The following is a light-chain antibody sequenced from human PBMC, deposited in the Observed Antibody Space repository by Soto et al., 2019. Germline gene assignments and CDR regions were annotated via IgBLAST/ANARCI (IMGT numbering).Light chain of an antibody. CDR3: HQYGSSPTT. Sequence: EIVLTQSPVTLAFSPGERSTLSFMASQSVSSSYLALYQQKPGHSPRLLIYGASSRATGIPDRFSGSGSGTDPTLTISRLEPEDFAVYYCHQYGSSPTTFGQGTTVDI. V-gene: IGKV3-20*01. CDR1: QSVSSSY. CDR2: GAS. J-gene: IGKJ1*01.